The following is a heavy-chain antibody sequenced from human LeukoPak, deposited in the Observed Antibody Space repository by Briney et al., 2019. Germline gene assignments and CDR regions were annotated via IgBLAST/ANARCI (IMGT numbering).Heavy chain of an antibody. CDR3: ARICLGGTSCYTDGSYFDY. Sequence: MSSETLSLTCTASGGSISSHYWSWIRQPPGKGLEWIGYIYYSGSTNYNPSLKSRVTISVDTSKNQFSLKLSSVTAADTAVYYCARICLGGTSCYTDGSYFDYWGQGTLVTVSS. D-gene: IGHD2-2*02. V-gene: IGHV4-59*11. CDR1: GGSISSHY. J-gene: IGHJ4*02. CDR2: IYYSGST.